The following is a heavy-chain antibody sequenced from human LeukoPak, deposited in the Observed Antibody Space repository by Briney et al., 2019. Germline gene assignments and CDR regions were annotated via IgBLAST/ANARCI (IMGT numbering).Heavy chain of an antibody. CDR2: FDPEDGET. CDR1: GYTLTELS. Sequence: ASVKVSCKVSGYTLTELSMHWVRQAPGKGLEWMGGFDPEDGETIYAQKFQDRVIMTTDTSTSTAYLEVRSLRSDDTAIYYCQRITIFGVVIDFDYWGQGTLVTVSS. V-gene: IGHV1-24*01. CDR3: QRITIFGVVIDFDY. D-gene: IGHD3-3*01. J-gene: IGHJ4*02.